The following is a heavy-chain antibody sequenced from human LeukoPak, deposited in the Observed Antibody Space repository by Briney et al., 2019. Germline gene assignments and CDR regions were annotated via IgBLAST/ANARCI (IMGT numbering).Heavy chain of an antibody. D-gene: IGHD3-22*01. CDR2: ICYSGST. CDR1: GGSISSSY. V-gene: IGHV4-59*01. Sequence: SETPSLTCTVSGGSISSSYWSWVRQPPGKGLEWIGYICYSGSTNYNPSLKSRVTISVDTSKNQLSLKLSSVTAADTAVYYCAREPGFDSSGYLNWFDPWGQGTLVTVSS. CDR3: AREPGFDSSGYLNWFDP. J-gene: IGHJ5*02.